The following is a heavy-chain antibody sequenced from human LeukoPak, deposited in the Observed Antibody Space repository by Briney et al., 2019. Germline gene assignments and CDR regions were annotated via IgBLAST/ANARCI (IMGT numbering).Heavy chain of an antibody. CDR2: INTNTGNP. J-gene: IGHJ6*03. CDR3: ARGYSYGNGNYYYYYMDV. V-gene: IGHV7-4-1*02. CDR1: GYTFTGYY. Sequence: GASVKVSCKASGYTFTGYYMHWVRQAPGQGLEWMGWINTNTGNPMYAQGFTGRFVFSLDTSVSTAYLQISSLKAEDTAVYYCARGYSYGNGNYYYYYMDVWGKGTTVTVSS. D-gene: IGHD5-18*01.